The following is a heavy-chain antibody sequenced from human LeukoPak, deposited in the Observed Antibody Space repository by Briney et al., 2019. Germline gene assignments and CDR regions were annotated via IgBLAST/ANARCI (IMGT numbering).Heavy chain of an antibody. Sequence: ASVKVSCKASGYTFTSYDINWVRQVPGQGLEWMGWINPNTGGTNYAQKFQGRVTMTRDTTTSTAYMDLSRLRSVGTAVYYCARSPHILTGENFDYWGQGTLVTVSS. V-gene: IGHV1-2*02. CDR1: GYTFTSYD. D-gene: IGHD3-9*01. CDR3: ARSPHILTGENFDY. J-gene: IGHJ4*02. CDR2: INPNTGGT.